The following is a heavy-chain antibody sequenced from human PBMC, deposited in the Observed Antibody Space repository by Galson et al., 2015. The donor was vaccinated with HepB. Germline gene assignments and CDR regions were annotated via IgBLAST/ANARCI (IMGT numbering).Heavy chain of an antibody. D-gene: IGHD6-19*01. CDR3: ARDPGDSSGWGGGWFDP. CDR1: GFTFSSYS. CDR2: ISSSSSYI. J-gene: IGHJ5*02. Sequence: SLRLSCAASGFTFSSYSMNWVRQAPGKGLEWVSSISSSSSYIYYADSVKGRFTISRDNAKNSLYLQMNSLRAEDTAVYYCARDPGDSSGWGGGWFDPWGQGALLTVS. V-gene: IGHV3-21*01.